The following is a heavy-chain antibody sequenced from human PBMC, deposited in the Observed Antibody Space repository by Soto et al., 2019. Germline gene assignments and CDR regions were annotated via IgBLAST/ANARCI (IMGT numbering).Heavy chain of an antibody. J-gene: IGHJ4*02. CDR3: ARDLAVALIDY. D-gene: IGHD6-19*01. CDR2: ISAYNGNT. Sequence: QVQLVQSGAEVKKPGASVKVSCKASDYTFTSYGISWVRQAPGQGLEWMGWISAYNGNTKYEQKFQGRVTMTTDTSRSKAYMERRSLRADDTAVNYCARDLAVALIDYWGQGTLVTVSS. CDR1: DYTFTSYG. V-gene: IGHV1-18*01.